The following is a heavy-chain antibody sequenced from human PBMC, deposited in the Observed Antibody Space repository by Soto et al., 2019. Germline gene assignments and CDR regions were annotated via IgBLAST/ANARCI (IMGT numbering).Heavy chain of an antibody. CDR2: IGTAGDT. V-gene: IGHV3-13*01. Sequence: GGSLRLSCAASGFTFSSYDMHWVRQATGKGLEWVSAIGTAGDTYYPGSVKGRFTISRENAKNSLYLQMNSLRAEDTAVYYCAREGLLWFGELLYYSGMDVWGQGNTVTVSS. D-gene: IGHD3-10*01. CDR3: AREGLLWFGELLYYSGMDV. CDR1: GFTFSSYD. J-gene: IGHJ6*02.